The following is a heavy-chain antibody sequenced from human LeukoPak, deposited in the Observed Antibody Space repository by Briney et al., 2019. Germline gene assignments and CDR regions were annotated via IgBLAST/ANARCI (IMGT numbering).Heavy chain of an antibody. J-gene: IGHJ3*02. CDR2: ISSSGSTI. Sequence: GGSLRLSCAASGFTFSSYEMNWVRQAPGKGLEWVSYISSSGSTIYYADSVKGRFTISRDNAKNSLYPQMNSLRAEDTAVCYCARVADYYGSGSYSNDAFDIWGQGTMVTVSS. V-gene: IGHV3-48*03. D-gene: IGHD3-10*01. CDR3: ARVADYYGSGSYSNDAFDI. CDR1: GFTFSSYE.